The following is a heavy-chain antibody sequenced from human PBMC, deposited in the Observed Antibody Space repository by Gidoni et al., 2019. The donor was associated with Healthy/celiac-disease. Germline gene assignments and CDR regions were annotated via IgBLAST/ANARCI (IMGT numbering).Heavy chain of an antibody. CDR2: ISWYGGST. Sequence: EVQLVESGGVVVQPGGSLRLSCAASGLNFDDYTMHWVRQAPGKGLEWFSLISWYGGSTYYADSVKCRFTISRDNSKNSLYLQMNSLRTEDTALYYCAKAVGGYDYYFDYWGQGTLVTVSS. V-gene: IGHV3-43*01. D-gene: IGHD5-12*01. CDR1: GLNFDDYT. CDR3: AKAVGGYDYYFDY. J-gene: IGHJ4*02.